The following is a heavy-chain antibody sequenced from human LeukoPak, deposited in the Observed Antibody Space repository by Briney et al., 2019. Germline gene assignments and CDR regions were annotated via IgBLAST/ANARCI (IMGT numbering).Heavy chain of an antibody. CDR1: GYTFTDYY. J-gene: IGHJ4*02. D-gene: IGHD3-3*01. Sequence: ASVKVSCKASGYTFTDYYIDWVRQAPGQGLEGMGWINPNSGGTYYAQKFQDRVTMTRDTSIRTAYMEVSSLRSDDTAVYYCARALVDFWSGYSGSSSYYFDYWGQGTLVTVSS. V-gene: IGHV1-2*02. CDR2: INPNSGGT. CDR3: ARALVDFWSGYSGSSSYYFDY.